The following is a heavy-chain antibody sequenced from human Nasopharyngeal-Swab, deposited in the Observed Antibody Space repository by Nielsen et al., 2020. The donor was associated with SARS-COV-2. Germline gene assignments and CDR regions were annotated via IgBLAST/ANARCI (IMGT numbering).Heavy chain of an antibody. CDR3: TRLKYYYDSSGYYDGMDV. CDR2: IRSKANSYAT. V-gene: IGHV3-73*01. Sequence: VRQMPGKGLEWVGRIRSKANSYATAYAASVKGRFTISRDDSKNTAYLQMNSLKTEDTAVYYRTRLKYYYDSSGYYDGMDVWGQGTTVTVSS. J-gene: IGHJ6*02. D-gene: IGHD3-22*01.